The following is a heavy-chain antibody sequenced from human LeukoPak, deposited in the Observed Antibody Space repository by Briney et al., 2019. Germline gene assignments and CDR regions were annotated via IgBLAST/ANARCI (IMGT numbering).Heavy chain of an antibody. V-gene: IGHV3-23*01. D-gene: IGHD6-13*01. CDR2: ISGSGGST. CDR3: AKDRRSSSWYYFDY. CDR1: GFTFSGYA. J-gene: IGHJ4*02. Sequence: GGSLRLSCAASGFTFSGYAMSWVRQAPGKGLEWVSTISGSGGSTYYADSVKVRFTISRDNSQNTLYLQMNSLRAEDTAVYYCAKDRRSSSWYYFDYWGQGTLVTVSS.